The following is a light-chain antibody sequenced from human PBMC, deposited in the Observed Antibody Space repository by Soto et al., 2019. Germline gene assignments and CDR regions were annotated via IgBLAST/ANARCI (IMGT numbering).Light chain of an antibody. CDR3: QQYSTYPWT. V-gene: IGKV1-5*03. CDR2: TAS. J-gene: IGKJ1*01. Sequence: DIQMTQSPSTLSASVGDRVTITCRASQSISSWLAWYQQEPGKAPKLLISTASSLESGVPSRFSGSGSGTEFALTISSLQPDDFATYYCQQYSTYPWTFGQGTKVAIK. CDR1: QSISSW.